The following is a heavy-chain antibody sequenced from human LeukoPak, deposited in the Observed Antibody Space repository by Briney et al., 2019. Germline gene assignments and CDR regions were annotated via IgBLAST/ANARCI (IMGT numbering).Heavy chain of an antibody. J-gene: IGHJ6*03. D-gene: IGHD3-10*01. CDR2: ISYDGSNK. V-gene: IGHV3-30-3*01. CDR1: GFTFSSYA. Sequence: PGGSLRLSCAASGFTFSSYAMHWVRQAPGKGLEWVAVISYDGSNKYYADSVKGRFTISRDNSKNTLYLQMNSLRAEDTAVYYCANGGYYYYYMDVWGKGTTVTVSS. CDR3: ANGGYYYYYMDV.